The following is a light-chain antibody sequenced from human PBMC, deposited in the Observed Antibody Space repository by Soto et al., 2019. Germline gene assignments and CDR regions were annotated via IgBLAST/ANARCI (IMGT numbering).Light chain of an antibody. CDR3: QSADSSVTFVM. CDR2: KDI. J-gene: IGLJ3*02. CDR1: ALSKQY. V-gene: IGLV3-25*03. Sequence: SYELTQPPSVSVSPGQTARITCSGDALSKQYVHWYQQKPGQAPVMVMYKDIVRPSGIPERFSGSTSGTTVTLAINGVQAEDEANYFCQSADSSVTFVMFGGGTKLTVL.